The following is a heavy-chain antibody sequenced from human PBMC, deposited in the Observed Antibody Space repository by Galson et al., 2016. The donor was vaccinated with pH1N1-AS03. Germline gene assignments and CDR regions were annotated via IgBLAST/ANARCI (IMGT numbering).Heavy chain of an antibody. V-gene: IGHV1-69*06. Sequence: SVKVSCKASGGTFSSFAISWVRQAPGQGLEWMGGIIPIFGTPNYAQKFQGRVTITADKSTFTAYMELSSLRSEDTAVYYCVRPRGWRGHDAFDIWGQGTMVTVSS. D-gene: IGHD3-3*01. CDR2: IIPIFGTP. J-gene: IGHJ3*02. CDR3: VRPRGWRGHDAFDI. CDR1: GGTFSSFA.